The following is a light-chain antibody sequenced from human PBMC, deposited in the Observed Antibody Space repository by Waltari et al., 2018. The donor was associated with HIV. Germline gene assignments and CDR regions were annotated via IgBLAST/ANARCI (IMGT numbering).Light chain of an antibody. CDR3: QQYGSSPIT. V-gene: IGKV3-20*01. CDR2: AAS. J-gene: IGKJ5*01. CDR1: QSIKSTY. Sequence: EIVLTQSPGTLSLSSGERATLSCRASQSIKSTYLAWYQQKPGQSPRLLIYAASSRATGIPDRCSGSGSGTDFTLTISRLEPEDFAVYYCQQYGSSPITFGQGTRLEIK.